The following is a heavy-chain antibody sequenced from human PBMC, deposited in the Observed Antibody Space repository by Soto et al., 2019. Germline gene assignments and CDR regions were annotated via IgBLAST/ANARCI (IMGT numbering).Heavy chain of an antibody. J-gene: IGHJ3*02. V-gene: IGHV3-15*07. CDR2: IKSKSDGGTT. Sequence: EVQLVESGGGLVQPGGSLRLSCAASGFTFSNSWMNWVRQAPGKGLEWVGRIKSKSDGGTTDYAVPVKGRFTISRDDSKNTLYLQMNSLKAEDTSVYYCTTDRDLHDSRGSYAFDIWGQGTMVTVSS. CDR3: TTDRDLHDSRGSYAFDI. CDR1: GFTFSNSW. D-gene: IGHD3-22*01.